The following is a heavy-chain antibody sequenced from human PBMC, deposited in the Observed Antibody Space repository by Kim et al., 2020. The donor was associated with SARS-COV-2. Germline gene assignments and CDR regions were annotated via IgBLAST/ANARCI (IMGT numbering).Heavy chain of an antibody. CDR2: IKEDSREK. CDR1: GFTFSAFC. J-gene: IGHJ4*02. D-gene: IGHD2-2*01. CDR3: ARRLPDCSSTGCYRAFNY. V-gene: IGHV3-7*01. Sequence: GGSLRLSCTASGFTFSAFCINWFRQAPGKGLEWVANIKEDSREKHYVYSVRGRVTISRDNAKTSVYLQMNSMRVENTAVYYCARRLPDCSSTGCYRAFNYWGQGTLVTVSS.